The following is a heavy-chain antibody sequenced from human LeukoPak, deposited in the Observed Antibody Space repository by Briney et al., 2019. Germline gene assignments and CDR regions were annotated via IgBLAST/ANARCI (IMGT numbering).Heavy chain of an antibody. CDR3: ASSEYSSSSGRYFDY. D-gene: IGHD6-6*01. J-gene: IGHJ4*02. CDR1: GGSISSYY. Sequence: SETLSLTCTVSGGSISSYYWSWIRQPPGKGLEWIGYIYYSGSTNYNPSLKSRVTISVDTSKNQFSLKLSSVTAADTAVYYCASSEYSSSSGRYFDYWGQGTLATVSS. V-gene: IGHV4-59*01. CDR2: IYYSGST.